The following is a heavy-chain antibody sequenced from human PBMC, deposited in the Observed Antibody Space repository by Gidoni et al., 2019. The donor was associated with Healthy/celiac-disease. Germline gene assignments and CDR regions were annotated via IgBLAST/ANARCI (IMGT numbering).Heavy chain of an antibody. V-gene: IGHV3-23*01. CDR2: ISGSGGST. CDR1: GLTFSSYA. CDR3: AKVQDIVVVVAATLDY. J-gene: IGHJ4*02. D-gene: IGHD2-15*01. Sequence: EVQLLESGGGLVQPGGYLRLSCAASGLTFSSYAMSWVRQAPGKGLEWVSAISGSGGSTYYADSVKGRFTISRDNSKNTLYLQMNSLRAEDTAVYYCAKVQDIVVVVAATLDYWGQGTLVTVSS.